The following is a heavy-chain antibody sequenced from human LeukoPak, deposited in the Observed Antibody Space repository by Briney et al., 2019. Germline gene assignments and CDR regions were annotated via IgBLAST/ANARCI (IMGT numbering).Heavy chain of an antibody. Sequence: SETLSLTCAVYGGSFSGYYWSWIRQPPGKGLEWIGEINHSGSTNYNPSLKSRVTISVDMSKNQFPLKLSSVTAADTAVYYCARASWGDCSSTSCSPDYWGQGTLVTVSS. CDR2: INHSGST. J-gene: IGHJ4*02. CDR1: GGSFSGYY. CDR3: ARASWGDCSSTSCSPDY. D-gene: IGHD2-2*01. V-gene: IGHV4-34*01.